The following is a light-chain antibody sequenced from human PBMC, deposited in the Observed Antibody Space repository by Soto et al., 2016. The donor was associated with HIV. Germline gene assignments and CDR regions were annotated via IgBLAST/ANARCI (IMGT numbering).Light chain of an antibody. V-gene: IGKV1-5*03. CDR3: QQYMSFPRT. CDR1: QSINNW. CDR2: MAS. Sequence: DIQMTQSPSTLSASMGDRITITCRASQSINNWLAWYQQQPGKAPKLLISMASSVENGVPSRFSGSGSGTDFTLPITSLQSADFATYYCQQYMSFPRTFGQGTTVE. J-gene: IGKJ1*01.